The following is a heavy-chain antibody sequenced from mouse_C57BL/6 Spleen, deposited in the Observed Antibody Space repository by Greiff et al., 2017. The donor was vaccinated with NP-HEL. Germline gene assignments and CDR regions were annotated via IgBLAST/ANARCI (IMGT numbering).Heavy chain of an antibody. Sequence: EVQLQESGPGLVKPSQSLSLTCSVTGYSITSGYYWNWIRQFPGNKLEWMGYISYDGSNNYNPSLKNRISITRDTSKNQFFLKLNSVTTEDTATYYGARVGWLLREDYAMDYWGQGTSVTVSS. CDR2: ISYDGSN. D-gene: IGHD2-3*01. V-gene: IGHV3-6*01. CDR3: ARVGWLLREDYAMDY. CDR1: GYSITSGYY. J-gene: IGHJ4*01.